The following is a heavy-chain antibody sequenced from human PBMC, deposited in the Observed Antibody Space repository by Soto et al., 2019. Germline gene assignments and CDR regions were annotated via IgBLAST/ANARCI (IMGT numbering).Heavy chain of an antibody. Sequence: DVQLLESGGGLVQPGGSLRLSCAASGFSFNKYAMIWVRQAPGKGQEWVSGITGSGSTIEYIESVKGRFTISRDNSKNTVYLQMNSLRAEDTAMYYCAKDVVSGDGLWLVSDWGQGTPVTVS. J-gene: IGHJ4*02. CDR2: ITGSGSTI. V-gene: IGHV3-23*01. D-gene: IGHD2-21*02. CDR1: GFSFNKYA. CDR3: AKDVVSGDGLWLVSD.